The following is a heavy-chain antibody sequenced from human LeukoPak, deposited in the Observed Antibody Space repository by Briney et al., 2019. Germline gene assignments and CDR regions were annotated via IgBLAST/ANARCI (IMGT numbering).Heavy chain of an antibody. V-gene: IGHV4-39*07. CDR2: IYNSGST. CDR3: ARSVEGYCRGGSCYSYSYYMDV. D-gene: IGHD2-15*01. Sequence: SETLSLTCTVSGGSISSSSDYWGWIRQPPGKGLEWIGNIYNSGSTDYNPSLKSRVTISVDTYKNQFYLKLSSVIAADTAVYYCARSVEGYCRGGSCYSYSYYMDVWGKGTTVTVSS. J-gene: IGHJ6*03. CDR1: GGSISSSSDY.